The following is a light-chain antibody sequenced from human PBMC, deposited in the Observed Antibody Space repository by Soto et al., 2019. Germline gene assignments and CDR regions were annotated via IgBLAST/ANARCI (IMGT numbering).Light chain of an antibody. CDR3: QQSYSTLRT. Sequence: DIQMTQSPSSLSASVGDRVTITCRASQSISSYLNWYQQKPGKAPKLLMYAASSLQSGVPSRFSGSGSGTDFTLTISILQPEDFATYYCQQSYSTLRTFGGGTKVEIK. CDR2: AAS. CDR1: QSISSY. V-gene: IGKV1-39*01. J-gene: IGKJ4*01.